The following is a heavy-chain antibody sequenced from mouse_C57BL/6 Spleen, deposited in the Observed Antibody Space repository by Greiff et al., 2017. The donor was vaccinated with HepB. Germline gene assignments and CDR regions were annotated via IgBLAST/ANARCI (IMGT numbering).Heavy chain of an antibody. CDR1: GYSITSGYY. D-gene: IGHD1-1*01. CDR3: ARDLIYYGSSFYWYFDV. J-gene: IGHJ1*03. Sequence: EVKLVESGPGLVKPSQSLSLTCSVTGYSITSGYYWNWIRQFPGNKLEWMGYISYDGSNNYNPSLKNRISITRDTSKNQFFLKLNSVTTEDTATYYCARDLIYYGSSFYWYFDVWGTGTTVTVSS. CDR2: ISYDGSN. V-gene: IGHV3-6*01.